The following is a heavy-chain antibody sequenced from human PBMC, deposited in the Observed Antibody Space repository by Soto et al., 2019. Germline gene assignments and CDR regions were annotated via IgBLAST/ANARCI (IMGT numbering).Heavy chain of an antibody. CDR3: ARVWFGELLFNRGWLPADHTRHKTRRAQFDP. J-gene: IGHJ5*02. V-gene: IGHV4-34*01. Sequence: PSETLSLTCAVYGGSFSGYYWSWIRQPPGKGLEWIGEINHSGSTNYNPSLKSRVTISVDTSKNQFSLKLSSVTAADTAVYYCARVWFGELLFNRGWLPADHTRHKTRRAQFDPWGQGTLVTVSS. CDR1: GGSFSGYY. CDR2: INHSGST. D-gene: IGHD3-10*01.